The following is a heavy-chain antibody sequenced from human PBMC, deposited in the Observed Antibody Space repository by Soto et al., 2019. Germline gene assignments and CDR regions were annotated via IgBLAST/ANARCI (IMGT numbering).Heavy chain of an antibody. J-gene: IGHJ4*02. CDR3: ARVRRIMITFGGVIGDYFDY. CDR2: IYYSGST. CDR1: GGSCIGYY. Sequence: SETLSLTCTVYGGSCIGYYWSWIRQPPGKGLEWIGYIYYSGSTYYNPSLKSRVTISVDTSKNQFSLKLSSVTAADTAVYYCARVRRIMITFGGVIGDYFDYWGQGTLVTVSS. V-gene: IGHV4-59*06. D-gene: IGHD3-16*02.